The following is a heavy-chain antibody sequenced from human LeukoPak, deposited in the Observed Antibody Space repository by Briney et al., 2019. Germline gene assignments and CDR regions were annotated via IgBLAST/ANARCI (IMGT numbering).Heavy chain of an antibody. CDR2: ISGSGDTT. V-gene: IGHV3-23*01. D-gene: IGHD6-13*01. CDR1: GLTFSSYA. CDR3: AKEARYSSSWYDYFDY. J-gene: IGHJ4*02. Sequence: GGSLRLSCAASGLTFSSYAMSWVRQAPGKGLEWVSIISGSGDTTYYADSVKGRFTISRDNPKNTPYLQMNSLRAEDTAVYYCAKEARYSSSWYDYFDYWGQGTLVTVSS.